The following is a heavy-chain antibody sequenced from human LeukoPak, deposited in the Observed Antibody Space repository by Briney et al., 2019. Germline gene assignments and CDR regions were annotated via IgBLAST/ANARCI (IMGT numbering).Heavy chain of an antibody. J-gene: IGHJ4*02. CDR3: SRSAYYDGSGNYYDY. Sequence: GGSLRLSCAASGFTFSSYWMRWVRQAPGKGLVWVSRISDGGSTTTYADSVKGRFTISRDNAKNTLYLQMNGLRAEDTAVYYCSRSAYYDGSGNYYDYWGQGTLVTVSS. V-gene: IGHV3-74*01. D-gene: IGHD3-22*01. CDR1: GFTFSSYW. CDR2: ISDGGSTT.